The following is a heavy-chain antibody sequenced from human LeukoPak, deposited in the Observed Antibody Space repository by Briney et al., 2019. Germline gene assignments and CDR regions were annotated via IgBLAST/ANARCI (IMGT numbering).Heavy chain of an antibody. CDR1: GYTFTSYA. CDR3: AGSDAGGDGYYYDSSGYPDY. CDR2: INAGNGNT. J-gene: IGHJ4*02. Sequence: ASVKVSCKASGYTFTSYAMHWVRQAPGQRLEWMGWINAGNGNTKYSQKFQGRVTITRDTSASTAYMELSSLRSEDTAVYYCAGSDAGGDGYYYDSSGYPDYWGQGTLVTVSS. D-gene: IGHD3-22*01. V-gene: IGHV1-3*01.